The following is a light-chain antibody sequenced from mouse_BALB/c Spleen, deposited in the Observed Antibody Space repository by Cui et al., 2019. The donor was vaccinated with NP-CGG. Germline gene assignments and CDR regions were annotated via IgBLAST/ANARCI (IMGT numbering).Light chain of an antibody. CDR2: GTN. J-gene: IGLJ1*01. V-gene: IGLV1*01. CDR3: ALWYSNHWV. Sequence: QAVVTQESALTTSPGEPVTLTCRPSTGAVTTSNYANWVQERPDHLFTGLIGGTNNRAPGVPARFSGSLIGDKAALIITGAQTEDEAIYFCALWYSNHWVFGGGTKLTVL. CDR1: TGAVTTSNY.